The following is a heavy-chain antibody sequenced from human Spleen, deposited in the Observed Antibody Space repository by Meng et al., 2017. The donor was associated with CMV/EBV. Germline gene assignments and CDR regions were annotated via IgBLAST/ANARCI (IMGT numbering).Heavy chain of an antibody. V-gene: IGHV3-43*01. CDR2: IDGNGGTT. J-gene: IGHJ6*02. Sequence: GGSLRLSCAASGFTFEDYTMYWVRQAPGKGLEWVSLIDGNGGTTYYADSVKGRFTISRNNSKNSLYLQMNSLRTEDTALYYCAKDMKMADYYYGMDVWGQGTTVTVSS. D-gene: IGHD5-24*01. CDR1: GFTFEDYT. CDR3: AKDMKMADYYYGMDV.